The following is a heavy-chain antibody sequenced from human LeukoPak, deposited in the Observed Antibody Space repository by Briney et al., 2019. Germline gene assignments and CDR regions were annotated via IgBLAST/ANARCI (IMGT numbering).Heavy chain of an antibody. CDR3: ARQGGWGGAASLIEY. D-gene: IGHD1-26*01. J-gene: IGHJ4*02. CDR1: GVSISTSTYY. V-gene: IGHV4-39*01. Sequence: SETLSLTCTVSGVSISTSTYYWAWIRQPPGKGLEWIGSMFYRGSTYYNPSLKSRVTISVDTSKNQFSLKLSSVTASDTAISYCARQGGWGGAASLIEYWGQGTLVTVSS. CDR2: MFYRGST.